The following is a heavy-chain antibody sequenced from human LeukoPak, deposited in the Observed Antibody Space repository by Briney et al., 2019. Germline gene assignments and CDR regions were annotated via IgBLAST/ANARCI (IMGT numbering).Heavy chain of an antibody. CDR3: ARDLSSGYYHHGTQNWFDP. J-gene: IGHJ5*02. D-gene: IGHD3-22*01. CDR1: GYTFTGYY. Sequence: ASVKVSCKASGYTFTGYYMHWVRQAPGQGLEWMGWINPNSGGTNYAQKFQGRVTMTRDTSISTAYMELSRLRSDDTAVYYCARDLSSGYYHHGTQNWFDPWGQGTLVTVSS. CDR2: INPNSGGT. V-gene: IGHV1-2*02.